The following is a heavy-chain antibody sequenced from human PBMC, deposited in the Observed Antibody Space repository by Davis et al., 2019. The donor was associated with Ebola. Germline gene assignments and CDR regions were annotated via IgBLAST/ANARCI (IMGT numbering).Heavy chain of an antibody. CDR2: ISGSGGST. V-gene: IGHV3-23*01. J-gene: IGHJ4*02. CDR3: ARDLGDSSGYYYHTLDY. Sequence: GESLKISCAASGFTFRSNAMSWVRQAPGKGLEWVSAISGSGGSTYYADSVKGRFTISRDNSKNTLYLQMNSLRAEDTAVYYCARDLGDSSGYYYHTLDYWGQGTLVTVSS. D-gene: IGHD3-22*01. CDR1: GFTFRSNA.